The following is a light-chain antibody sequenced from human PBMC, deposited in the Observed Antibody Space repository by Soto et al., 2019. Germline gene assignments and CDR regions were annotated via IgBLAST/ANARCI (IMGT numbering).Light chain of an antibody. CDR1: SGHSSYA. J-gene: IGLJ2*01. CDR2: LNSDGSH. V-gene: IGLV4-69*01. Sequence: QPVLTQSPSASASLGASVKLTCTLSSGHSSYAIAWHQQQPEKGPRYLMKLNSDGSHSKGDGIPDRFSGSSSGAERYLTISSLQSEYEADYYCQTWGTGIRVVFGGGTKLTVL. CDR3: QTWGTGIRVV.